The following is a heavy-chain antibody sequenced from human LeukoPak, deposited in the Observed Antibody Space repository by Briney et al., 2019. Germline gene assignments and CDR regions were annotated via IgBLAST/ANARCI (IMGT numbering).Heavy chain of an antibody. V-gene: IGHV4-34*01. D-gene: IGHD3-22*01. CDR1: GGSFSGYY. J-gene: IGHJ4*02. CDR3: AGGPRWYYDSSGYFDY. CDR2: INHSGST. Sequence: SETLSLTCAVYGGSFSGYYWSWIRQPPGKGLEWIGEINHSGSTNYNPSLKSRVTISVDTSKNQFSLKLSSVTAADTAVYYRAGGPRWYYDSSGYFDYWGQGTLVTVSS.